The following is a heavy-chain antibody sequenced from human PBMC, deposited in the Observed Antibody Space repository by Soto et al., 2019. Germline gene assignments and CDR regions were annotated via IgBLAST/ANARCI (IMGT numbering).Heavy chain of an antibody. CDR2: IVPMFGTA. Sequence: QVQLVQSGAEVKKPGSPVNVSCKTSEDTFGNSAVTWVRQAPGQGLEWLGGIVPMFGTANYAQKFQGRVTITADESTITAYMELSSLNTDDTAMYYCARDGDPQSAFWSGPLGGGRFDPWGQGTLVTVSS. V-gene: IGHV1-69*13. CDR3: ARDGDPQSAFWSGPLGGGRFDP. D-gene: IGHD3-3*01. J-gene: IGHJ5*02. CDR1: EDTFGNSA.